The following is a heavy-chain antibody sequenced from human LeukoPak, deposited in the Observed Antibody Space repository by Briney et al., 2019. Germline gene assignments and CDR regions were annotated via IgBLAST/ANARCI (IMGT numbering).Heavy chain of an antibody. CDR3: ARDLSSLYYGSGSFDY. Sequence: GRSLRLSCAASGFTFSSYGMHWVRQAPGKGLEWVAVISYDGSNKYYADSVKGRFTISRDNSKNTLYLQMNSLRAEDTAVYYCARDLSSLYYGSGSFDYWGQGTLVTVSS. J-gene: IGHJ4*02. V-gene: IGHV3-30*19. D-gene: IGHD3-10*01. CDR2: ISYDGSNK. CDR1: GFTFSSYG.